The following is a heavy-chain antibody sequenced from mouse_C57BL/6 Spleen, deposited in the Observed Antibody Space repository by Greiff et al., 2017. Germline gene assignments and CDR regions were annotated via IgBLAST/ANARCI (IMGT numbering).Heavy chain of an antibody. V-gene: IGHV5-12*01. J-gene: IGHJ1*03. D-gene: IGHD1-1*01. Sequence: EVKLQESGGGLVQPGGSLKLSCAASGFTFSDYYMYWVRQTPEKRLEWVAYISNGGGSTYYPDTVKGRFTISRDNAKNTLYLQMSRLKSEDTAMYYCARHLTTVDYWYFDVWGTGTTVTVSS. CDR1: GFTFSDYY. CDR3: ARHLTTVDYWYFDV. CDR2: ISNGGGST.